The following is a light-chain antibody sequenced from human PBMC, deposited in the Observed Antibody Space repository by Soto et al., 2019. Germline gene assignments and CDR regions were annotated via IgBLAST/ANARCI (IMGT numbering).Light chain of an antibody. J-gene: IGKJ1*01. Sequence: DIQMTQSPSSLSAYVGDRVTITCRASQSISTYLNWYLQKPGKAPNLLIYTTSILESGVPSRFSGSGSGTDFTLTISSLQPEDFATYLCQQSYSRPRTFGQGTKVDIK. CDR3: QQSYSRPRT. CDR2: TTS. V-gene: IGKV1-39*01. CDR1: QSISTY.